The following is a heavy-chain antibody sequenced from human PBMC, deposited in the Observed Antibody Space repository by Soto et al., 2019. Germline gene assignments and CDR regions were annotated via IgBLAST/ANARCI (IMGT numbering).Heavy chain of an antibody. V-gene: IGHV1-69*13. Sequence: SVKVSCKASGGIHSSLTFSRVRQAPGQGLEWMGGILPLSGTPKYAQKFQGRLTITADEYRATTYMELSSLTSEDTAIYYCARVGSRDAYNYVLDYWGQGTLVTVSS. J-gene: IGHJ4*02. CDR3: ARVGSRDAYNYVLDY. CDR2: ILPLSGTP. CDR1: GGIHSSLT. D-gene: IGHD1-1*01.